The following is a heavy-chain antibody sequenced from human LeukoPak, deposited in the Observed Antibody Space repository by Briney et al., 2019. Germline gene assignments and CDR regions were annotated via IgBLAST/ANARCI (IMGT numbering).Heavy chain of an antibody. J-gene: IGHJ4*02. CDR3: ARGWLGYSYAGPRNYFDY. D-gene: IGHD5-18*01. V-gene: IGHV4-34*01. CDR1: GGSFSGYY. Sequence: SETLSLTCAVYGGSFSGYYWSWIRQPPGKRLEWIGEINHSGSTNYNPSLKSRVTISVDTSKNQFSLKLSSVTAADTAVYYCARGWLGYSYAGPRNYFDYWGQGTLVTVSS. CDR2: INHSGST.